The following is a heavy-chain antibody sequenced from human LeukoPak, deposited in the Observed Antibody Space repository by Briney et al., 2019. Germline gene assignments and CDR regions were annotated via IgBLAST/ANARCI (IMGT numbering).Heavy chain of an antibody. V-gene: IGHV1-18*01. CDR3: ARARGYYYDSSGYGWFDP. CDR2: ISAYNGNT. D-gene: IGHD3-22*01. J-gene: IGHJ5*02. Sequence: GASVKVSCKASGYTFTSYGISWVRQAPGQGLEWMGWISAYNGNTNYAQELQGRVTMTTDTSTSTAYMELRSLRSDDTAVYYCARARGYYYDSSGYGWFDPWGQGTLVTVSS. CDR1: GYTFTSYG.